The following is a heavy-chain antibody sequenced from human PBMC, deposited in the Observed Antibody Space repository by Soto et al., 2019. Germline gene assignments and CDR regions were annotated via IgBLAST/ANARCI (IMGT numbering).Heavy chain of an antibody. CDR2: ISYDGSNK. V-gene: IGHV3-30-3*01. CDR3: AITGGGKYYYYGMDV. CDR1: GFTFSSYA. J-gene: IGHJ6*02. D-gene: IGHD2-15*01. Sequence: QVQLVESGGGVVQPGRSLRLSCAASGFTFSSYAMHWVRQAPGKGLEWVAVISYDGSNKYYADSVKGRFTISRDNSKNTLSMEMNSLRAEDTAVYYCAITGGGKYYYYGMDVWGQGTTVTVSS.